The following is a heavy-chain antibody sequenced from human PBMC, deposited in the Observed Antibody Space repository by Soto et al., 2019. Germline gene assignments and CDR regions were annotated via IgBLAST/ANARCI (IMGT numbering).Heavy chain of an antibody. D-gene: IGHD6-19*01. CDR3: AREDSSGWRNGYYYYGMDV. CDR1: GYTFTSYA. CDR2: INAGNGNT. V-gene: IGHV1-3*01. J-gene: IGHJ6*02. Sequence: ASVKVSCKASGYTFTSYAVHWVRQAPGQRLEWMGWINAGNGNTKYSQKFQGRVTITRDTSASTAYMELSSLRSEDTAVYYCAREDSSGWRNGYYYYGMDVWGQGTTVTVSS.